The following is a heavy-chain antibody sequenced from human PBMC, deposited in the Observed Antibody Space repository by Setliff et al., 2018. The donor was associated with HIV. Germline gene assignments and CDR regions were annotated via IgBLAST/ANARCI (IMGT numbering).Heavy chain of an antibody. V-gene: IGHV4-4*07. CDR2: IYASGST. CDR3: ARVGASGVPSTMDYYYYMDV. Sequence: PSETLSLTCTVSGGSFSSYHWSWIRHRAGKGLEWIGHIYASGSTKYNPSLESRVTMSVDTSRTQFSLKLRSVTAADTAVYYCARVGASGVPSTMDYYYYMDVWGKGTTVIVSS. CDR1: GGSFSSYH. J-gene: IGHJ6*03. D-gene: IGHD3-10*01.